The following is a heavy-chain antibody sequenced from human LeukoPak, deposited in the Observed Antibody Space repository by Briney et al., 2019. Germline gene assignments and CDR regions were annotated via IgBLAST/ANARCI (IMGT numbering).Heavy chain of an antibody. CDR1: GFTFSTYG. CDR2: ITYDGSNK. V-gene: IGHV3-30*18. D-gene: IGHD4-17*01. Sequence: PGMSLRLSCAASGFTFSTYGMHWVRQAPGKGLEWVAVITYDGSNKYYSDSVKGRFTISRDNSKNTLHLQMNSLRAEDTAVYYCAKDRYGDHLRVFDYWGQGTLVTVSS. CDR3: AKDRYGDHLRVFDY. J-gene: IGHJ4*02.